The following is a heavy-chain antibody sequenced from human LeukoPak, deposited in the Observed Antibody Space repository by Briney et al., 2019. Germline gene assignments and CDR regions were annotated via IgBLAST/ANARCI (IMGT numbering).Heavy chain of an antibody. CDR1: GFTFSSYW. V-gene: IGHV3-74*01. J-gene: IGHJ3*02. Sequence: GGSLRLSCAASGFTFSSYWMHWVRQAPGKGLVWVSRINSDGSSTSYADSVRGRFTISRDNAKNTLYLQMNSLRAEDTAVYYCVLPFDAFDIWGQGTMVTVSS. CDR3: VLPFDAFDI. CDR2: INSDGSST.